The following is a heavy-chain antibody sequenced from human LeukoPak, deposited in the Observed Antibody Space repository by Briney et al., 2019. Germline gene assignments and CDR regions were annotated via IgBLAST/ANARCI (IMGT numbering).Heavy chain of an antibody. J-gene: IGHJ5*02. Sequence: SETLSLTCAVYGGSFSGYYWGWIRQPPGKGLEWIGSIYYSGSTYYNPSLKSRVTISVDTSKNQFSLKLSSVTAADTAVYYCARRKPAFNWFDPWGQGTLVTVSS. D-gene: IGHD1-14*01. CDR2: IYYSGST. V-gene: IGHV4-39*01. CDR3: ARRKPAFNWFDP. CDR1: GGSFSGYY.